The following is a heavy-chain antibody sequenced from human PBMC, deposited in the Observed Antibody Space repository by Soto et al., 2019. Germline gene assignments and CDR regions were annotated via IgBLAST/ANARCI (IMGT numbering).Heavy chain of an antibody. J-gene: IGHJ4*02. CDR2: IRSKVNNLET. CDR3: TRLITPLDY. Sequence: PGGSLRLSCAASGFTFSDSTMHWVRQTSGRGLEWLGRIRSKVNNLETVYAASVKGRFTISRDDSKNTAYLQMNSLKTEDTAVDDCTRLITPLDYWGRGTLVTVSS. V-gene: IGHV3-73*01. CDR1: GFTFSDST. D-gene: IGHD3-16*01.